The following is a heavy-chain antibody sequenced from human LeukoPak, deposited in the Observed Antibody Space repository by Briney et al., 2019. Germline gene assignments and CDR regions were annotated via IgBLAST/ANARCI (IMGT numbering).Heavy chain of an antibody. CDR3: ARASCSGGSCYSVGGYYYMDV. Sequence: SETLSLTCTVSGGSISSSSYYWGWIRQPPGKGLEWIGSIYYSGSTYYNPSLKSRVTISVDTSKNQFSLKLSSVTAADTAVYYCARASCSGGSCYSVGGYYYMDVWGKGTTVTISS. V-gene: IGHV4-39*07. CDR1: GGSISSSSYY. J-gene: IGHJ6*03. CDR2: IYYSGST. D-gene: IGHD2-15*01.